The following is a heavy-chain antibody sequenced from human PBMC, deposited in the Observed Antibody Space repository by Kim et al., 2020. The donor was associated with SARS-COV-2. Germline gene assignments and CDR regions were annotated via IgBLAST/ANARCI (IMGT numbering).Heavy chain of an antibody. V-gene: IGHV4-59*08. CDR3: ARRTAAAGTIAYYYYMDV. CDR2: IYYSGST. D-gene: IGHD6-13*01. Sequence: SETLSLTCTVSGGSISSYYWSWIRQPPGKGLEWIGYIYYSGSTNYNPSLKSRVTISVDTSKNQFSLKLSSVTAADTAVYYCARRTAAAGTIAYYYYMDVWGKGTTVTVSS. J-gene: IGHJ6*03. CDR1: GGSISSYY.